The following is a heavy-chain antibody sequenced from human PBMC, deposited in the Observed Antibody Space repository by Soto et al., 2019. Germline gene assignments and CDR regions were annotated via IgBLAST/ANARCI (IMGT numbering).Heavy chain of an antibody. Sequence: GGSLRLSCAASGYTFSTYWMHWVRQAPGEGLVWVSRINGDGSSIIYADSVKGRFTISRDNAKNTLYLQMNSLRAEDTAVYYSTRVPPGNSYVEYWGQGXLVTVS. CDR1: GYTFSTYW. D-gene: IGHD3-16*01. CDR3: TRVPPGNSYVEY. J-gene: IGHJ4*02. V-gene: IGHV3-74*01. CDR2: INGDGSSI.